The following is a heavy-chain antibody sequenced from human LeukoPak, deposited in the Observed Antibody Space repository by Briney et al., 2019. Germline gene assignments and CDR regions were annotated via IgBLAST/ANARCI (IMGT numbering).Heavy chain of an antibody. CDR1: GFTFDDYA. J-gene: IGHJ6*02. CDR3: ANDIRYSSTYGMDV. V-gene: IGHV3-9*01. D-gene: IGHD6-13*01. Sequence: GGSLRLSCAASGFTFDDYAMHWVRQAAGKGLEWVSGISWNSGSIGYADSVKGRFTLSRDNAKNSLYLQMNSLRAEDTAVYYCANDIRYSSTYGMDVWGQGTTVTVSS. CDR2: ISWNSGSI.